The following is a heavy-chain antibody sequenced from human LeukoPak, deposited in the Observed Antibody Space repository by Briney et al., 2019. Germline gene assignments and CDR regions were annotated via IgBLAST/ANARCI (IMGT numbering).Heavy chain of an antibody. CDR2: INPSGGST. Sequence: ASVKVSCKAFGHSLTSYYMHWVRQAPGQGLEWMGIINPSGGSTSYAQKLQGRVTMTRDMSTSTVYMELSSLRSEDTAVYYCARAGDITIFGVVEQDYYYYMDVWGKGTTVTVSS. V-gene: IGHV1-46*01. CDR1: GHSLTSYY. J-gene: IGHJ6*03. CDR3: ARAGDITIFGVVEQDYYYYMDV. D-gene: IGHD3-3*01.